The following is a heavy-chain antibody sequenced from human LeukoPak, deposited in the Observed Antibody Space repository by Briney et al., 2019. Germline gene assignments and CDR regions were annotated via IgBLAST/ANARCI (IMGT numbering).Heavy chain of an antibody. CDR3: ATSRTSDY. CDR2: IKQDGSEK. J-gene: IGHJ4*02. CDR1: GFTFSSYW. Sequence: GGSLRLSCAASGFTFSSYWMSWVRQAPGKGLEWVAIIKQDGSEKYYVDSVKGRFTISRDNAEKSLYLQLNSLRAADTAVYYCATSRTSDYWGQGTLVTVSS. V-gene: IGHV3-7*03. D-gene: IGHD1-14*01.